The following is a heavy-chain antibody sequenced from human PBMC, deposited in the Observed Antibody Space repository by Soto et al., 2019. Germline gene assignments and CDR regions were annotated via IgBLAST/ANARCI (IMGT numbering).Heavy chain of an antibody. D-gene: IGHD4-17*01. CDR1: GGSFSGYY. CDR2: INHSGST. V-gene: IGHV4-34*01. Sequence: SETLSLTCAVYGGSFSGYYWSWIRQPPGKGLEWIGEINHSGSTNYNPSLKSRVTISVDTSKNQFSLKLSSVTAADTAVYYCARYLGPTVVTPYWYFDLWGRGTLVT. J-gene: IGHJ2*01. CDR3: ARYLGPTVVTPYWYFDL.